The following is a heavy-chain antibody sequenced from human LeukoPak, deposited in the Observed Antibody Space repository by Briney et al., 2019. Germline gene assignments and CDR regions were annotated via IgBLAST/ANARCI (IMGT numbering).Heavy chain of an antibody. CDR2: IFYSGST. CDR1: GGSISSPYY. Sequence: PSETLSLTCTVSGGSISSPYYWGWIRHPPGKGLEWVGSIFYSGSTYYNPSLKSRVTISLDTSKNQFSLKLTSVTAADTAMYYCARWYCSSTCYHMDVWGKGTTVTVSS. V-gene: IGHV4-39*07. J-gene: IGHJ6*03. D-gene: IGHD2-2*01. CDR3: ARWYCSSTCYHMDV.